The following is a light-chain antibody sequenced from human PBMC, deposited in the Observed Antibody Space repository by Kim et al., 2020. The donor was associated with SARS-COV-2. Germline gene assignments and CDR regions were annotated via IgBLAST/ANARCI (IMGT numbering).Light chain of an antibody. J-gene: IGKJ1*01. Sequence: LSPGERATLSCRASQSVSSSYLAWFQQKPGQAPRLLIYGASSRATGIPDRFSGSGSGTDFTLTISRLEPEDFAMYYCQHYGSSPWTFGQGTKVDIK. V-gene: IGKV3-20*01. CDR3: QHYGSSPWT. CDR1: QSVSSSY. CDR2: GAS.